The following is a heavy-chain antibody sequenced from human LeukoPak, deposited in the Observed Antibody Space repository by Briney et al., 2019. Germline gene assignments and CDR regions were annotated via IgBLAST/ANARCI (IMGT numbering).Heavy chain of an antibody. V-gene: IGHV3-48*04. Sequence: QAGGSLRLSCTASGFSFTSYTMSWVRQAPGKGLEWISCISVNSGTIKYADSVKGRFTISRDNAKNSLYLQMNSLRAEDTAVYYCARVGGGSYFLTHPQPIDYWGQGTLVTVSS. CDR3: ARVGGGSYFLTHPQPIDY. CDR2: ISVNSGTI. CDR1: GFSFTSYT. D-gene: IGHD1-26*01. J-gene: IGHJ4*02.